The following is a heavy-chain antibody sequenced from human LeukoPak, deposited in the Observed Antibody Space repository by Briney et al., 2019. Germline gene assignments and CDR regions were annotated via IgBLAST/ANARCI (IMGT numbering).Heavy chain of an antibody. CDR3: AKVSGGGLYYDGMDV. Sequence: PGGSLRLSCAASGFTFSSSAMSWVRQAPGKGLEWVSVISGSGGTTYYADSVKGRFTISRDSSKNTLYLQMNSLRAEDTAVYYCAKVSGGGLYYDGMDVWGQGILVTVSS. J-gene: IGHJ6*02. CDR1: GFTFSSSA. D-gene: IGHD1-14*01. V-gene: IGHV3-23*01. CDR2: ISGSGGTT.